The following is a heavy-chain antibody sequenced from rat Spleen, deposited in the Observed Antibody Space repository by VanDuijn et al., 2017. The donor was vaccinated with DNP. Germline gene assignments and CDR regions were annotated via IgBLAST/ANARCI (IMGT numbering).Heavy chain of an antibody. J-gene: IGHJ4*01. D-gene: IGHD1-12*02. Sequence: EVQLQESGPGLVKPSQSLSLTCSVTGYSITSSYRWNWIRKFPGNKLEWMGYINSAGSSNYNPSLKSLISITRDTSKNQFFLQVNSVTTEDTATYYCAGWSGYYDDIFYYHYSLDAWGQGTSVTVSS. CDR3: AGWSGYYDDIFYYHYSLDA. V-gene: IGHV3-3*01. CDR1: GYSITSSYR. CDR2: INSAGSS.